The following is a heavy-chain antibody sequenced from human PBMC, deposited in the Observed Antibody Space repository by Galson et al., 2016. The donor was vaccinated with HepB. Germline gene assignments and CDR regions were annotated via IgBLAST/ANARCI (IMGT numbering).Heavy chain of an antibody. J-gene: IGHJ4*02. CDR3: ARDPGYITAAPFFDY. CDR2: ISTTGSNT. Sequence: LRLSCAASGFTFGDYYMTWIRQAPGKGLEWASYISTTGSNTYYADSVKGRFTISRDNAKNSLYVQMNSLRVEDTAVYYCARDPGYITAAPFFDYWGQGTLVTVSS. CDR1: GFTFGDYY. D-gene: IGHD5-24*01. V-gene: IGHV3-11*04.